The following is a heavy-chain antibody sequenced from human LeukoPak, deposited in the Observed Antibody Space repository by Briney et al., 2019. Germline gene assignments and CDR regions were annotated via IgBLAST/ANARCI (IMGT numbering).Heavy chain of an antibody. CDR1: GFTVNINY. Sequence: GGSLRLSCAASGFTVNINYMSWVRQAPGKGLEWVSIIYTGGDTYYADSVKGRFTISRDNSKNTLYLQMNSLRAEDTAVYYCAKGRTVATIPYYFDYWGQGTLVTVSS. V-gene: IGHV3-66*01. J-gene: IGHJ4*02. D-gene: IGHD5-12*01. CDR2: IYTGGDT. CDR3: AKGRTVATIPYYFDY.